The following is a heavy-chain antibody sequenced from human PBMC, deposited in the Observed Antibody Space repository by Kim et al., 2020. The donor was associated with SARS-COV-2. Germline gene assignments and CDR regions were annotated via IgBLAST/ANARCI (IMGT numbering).Heavy chain of an antibody. J-gene: IGHJ4*02. Sequence: TLSLTCTVSGGSISSGDYYWSWIRQPPGKGLEWIGYIYYSGSTYYNPSLKSRVTISVDTSKNQFSLKLSSVTAADTAVYYCAREDEYYYDSSGYFDYWGQGTLVTVSS. V-gene: IGHV4-30-4*01. CDR3: AREDEYYYDSSGYFDY. CDR1: GGSISSGDYY. CDR2: IYYSGST. D-gene: IGHD3-22*01.